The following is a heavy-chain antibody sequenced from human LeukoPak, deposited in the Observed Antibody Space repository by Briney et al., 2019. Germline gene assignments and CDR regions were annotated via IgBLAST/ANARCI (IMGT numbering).Heavy chain of an antibody. CDR1: GFTVSSNY. Sequence: GGSLRLSCAASGFTVSSNYMSWVRQAPGKGLEWVSVIYSGGSTYYADSVKGRFTISRDNSKNTLYLQMNSLRAEDTAVYYCARLDTAMRALYYGMDVWGQGTTVTVSS. J-gene: IGHJ6*02. CDR3: ARLDTAMRALYYGMDV. D-gene: IGHD5-18*01. CDR2: IYSGGST. V-gene: IGHV3-53*01.